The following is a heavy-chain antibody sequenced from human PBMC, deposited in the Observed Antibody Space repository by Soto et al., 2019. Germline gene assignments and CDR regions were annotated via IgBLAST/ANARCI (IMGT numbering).Heavy chain of an antibody. D-gene: IGHD5-12*01. CDR2: IYYSGGT. CDR1: GGSISSGDYY. V-gene: IGHV4-30-4*01. J-gene: IGHJ4*02. Sequence: SETLSLTCSVSGGSISSGDYYWSWIRQPSGEGLEWIGYIYYSGGTYYNPSLKSRVTISGDPSKSQFSLRLSSVTAADTAVYFCARLRGSSGYEFDYWGQGTLVTVSS. CDR3: ARLRGSSGYEFDY.